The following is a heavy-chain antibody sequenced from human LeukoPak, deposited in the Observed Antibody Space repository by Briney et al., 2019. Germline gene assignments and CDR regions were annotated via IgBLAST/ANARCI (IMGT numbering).Heavy chain of an antibody. V-gene: IGHV3-53*01. J-gene: IGHJ4*02. CDR2: IYSGGST. CDR1: GFTVSSNY. Sequence: PGGSLRLSCAASGFTVSSNYMSWVRQAPGKGLEWVSVIYSGGSTYYADSVKGRFTISRDNSKNTVYLQMNNVRAEDTAVYYCAKDGAWLRFDDWGQGTLVTVSS. CDR3: AKDGAWLRFDD. D-gene: IGHD5-12*01.